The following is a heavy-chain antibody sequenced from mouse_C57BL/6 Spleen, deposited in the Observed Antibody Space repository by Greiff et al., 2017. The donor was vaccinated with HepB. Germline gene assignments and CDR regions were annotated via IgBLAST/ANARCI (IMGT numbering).Heavy chain of an antibody. V-gene: IGHV1-39*01. CDR2: INPNYGTT. CDR3: ARRAMVTTDYYAMDY. D-gene: IGHD2-2*01. Sequence: EVKLQQSGPELVKPGASVKISCKASGYSFTDYNMNWVKQSNGKSLEWIGVINPNYGTTSYNQKFKGKATLTVDQSSSTAYMQLNSLTSEDSAVYYCARRAMVTTDYYAMDYWGQGTSVTVSS. J-gene: IGHJ4*01. CDR1: GYSFTDYN.